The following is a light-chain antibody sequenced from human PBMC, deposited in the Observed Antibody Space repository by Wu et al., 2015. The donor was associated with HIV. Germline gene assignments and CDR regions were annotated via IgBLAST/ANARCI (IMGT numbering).Light chain of an antibody. V-gene: IGKV3-20*01. CDR1: PSVSSY. J-gene: IGKJ5*01. Sequence: EIVLTQSPATLSLSPGERATLSCRASPSVSSYLAWYQQKPGQAPRLLIYDATNRATGIPARFSGTGSGTDFTLTISRLEPEDFAVYYCQQYGSSPRITFGQGTRLEIK. CDR2: DAT. CDR3: QQYGSSPRIT.